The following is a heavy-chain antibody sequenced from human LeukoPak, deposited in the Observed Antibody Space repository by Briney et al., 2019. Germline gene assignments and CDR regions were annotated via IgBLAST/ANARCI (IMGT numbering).Heavy chain of an antibody. CDR3: ARGVVDIVATPFFDY. D-gene: IGHD5-12*01. Sequence: SETLSLTCTVSGYSISSGYYWGWIRQPPGKGLEWIGSIYHSGSTYYNPSLKSRVTISVDTSKNQFSLKLSSVTAADTAVYYCARGVVDIVATPFFDYWGQGTLVTVSS. V-gene: IGHV4-38-2*02. CDR1: GYSISSGYY. CDR2: IYHSGST. J-gene: IGHJ4*02.